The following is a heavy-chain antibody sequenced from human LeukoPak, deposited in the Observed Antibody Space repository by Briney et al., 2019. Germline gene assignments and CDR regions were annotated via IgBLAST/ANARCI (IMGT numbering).Heavy chain of an antibody. J-gene: IGHJ5*02. D-gene: IGHD2-15*01. CDR3: ARNSWYSTSYNWFDP. CDR2: IYYSGNT. Sequence: SETLSLTCTVSGGSISSGSYYWGWIRQPPGTGLEWIGSIYYSGNTYYNPSLKSRVTISVDTSKNQFSLKLSSVTAADTAVYYCARNSWYSTSYNWFDPWGQGTLVTVSS. V-gene: IGHV4-39*07. CDR1: GGSISSGSYY.